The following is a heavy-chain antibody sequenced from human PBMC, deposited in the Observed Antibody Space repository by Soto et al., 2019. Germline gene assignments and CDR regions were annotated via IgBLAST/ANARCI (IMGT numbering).Heavy chain of an antibody. J-gene: IGHJ4*02. V-gene: IGHV3-23*01. CDR2: IIQNGET. Sequence: GGSLRLSCAASGFTLSTYTMNWVRQAPGKGLEWVSGIIQNGETYYTGSVKGRFTISRDNPKNMVYLQMDSLRADDTALYYCAKDRQPDGIWTFDYWGQGTLVTVSS. CDR1: GFTLSTYT. D-gene: IGHD3-9*01. CDR3: AKDRQPDGIWTFDY.